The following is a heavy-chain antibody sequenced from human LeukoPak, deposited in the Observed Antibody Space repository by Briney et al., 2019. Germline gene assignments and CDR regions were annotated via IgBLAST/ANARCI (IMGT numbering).Heavy chain of an antibody. D-gene: IGHD3-10*01. Sequence: GASVKVSCKASGYTFTSYAMNWVRQAPGQGLEWMGWINTNTGNPTYAQGFTGRFVFSLDTSVSTAYLQISSLKAEDTAVYYCARTLWFGEFNYYYYGMDVWGQGTTVTVSS. CDR2: INTNTGNP. V-gene: IGHV7-4-1*02. CDR1: GYTFTSYA. J-gene: IGHJ6*02. CDR3: ARTLWFGEFNYYYYGMDV.